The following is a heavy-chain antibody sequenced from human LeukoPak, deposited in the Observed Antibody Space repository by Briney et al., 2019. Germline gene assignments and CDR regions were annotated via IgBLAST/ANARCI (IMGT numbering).Heavy chain of an antibody. J-gene: IGHJ4*02. D-gene: IGHD2-2*02. V-gene: IGHV4-59*01. Sequence: PSETLSPTCTVSGGSISSYYWSWIRQPPGKGLEWIGYIYYSGSTNYNPSLKSRVTISVDTSKNQFSLKLSSVTAADTAVYYCARVQAAAILDYWGQGTLVTVSS. CDR2: IYYSGST. CDR1: GGSISSYY. CDR3: ARVQAAAILDY.